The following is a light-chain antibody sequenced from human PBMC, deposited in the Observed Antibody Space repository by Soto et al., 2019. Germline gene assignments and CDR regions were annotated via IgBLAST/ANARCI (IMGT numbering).Light chain of an antibody. V-gene: IGKV3-11*01. CDR2: DAS. CDR3: QHRDSWPLT. Sequence: EIVLTQSPATLSLSPGERATLSCRASQSLSTYLAWYQQKPGQAPSLLIYDASNRATGIPARFSGSGSGTDFTITISSLEPEDGEVYYCQHRDSWPLTFGGGTKVDIK. CDR1: QSLSTY. J-gene: IGKJ4*01.